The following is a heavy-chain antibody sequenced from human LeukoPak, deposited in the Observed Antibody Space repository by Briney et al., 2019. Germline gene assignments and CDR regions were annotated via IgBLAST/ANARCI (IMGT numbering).Heavy chain of an antibody. V-gene: IGHV4-59*01. CDR2: IYYSGST. D-gene: IGHD2-8*01. Sequence: SETLSPTCTVSGGSISSYYWSWIRQPPGKGLEWIGYIYYSGSTNYNPSLKSRVTISVDTSKNQFSLKLSSVTAADTAVYYCARHAEDAFDIWGQGTMVTVSS. CDR1: GGSISSYY. CDR3: ARHAEDAFDI. J-gene: IGHJ3*02.